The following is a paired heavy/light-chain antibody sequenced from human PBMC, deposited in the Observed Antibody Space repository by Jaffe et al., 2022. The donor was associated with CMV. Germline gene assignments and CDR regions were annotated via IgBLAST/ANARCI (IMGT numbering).Heavy chain of an antibody. D-gene: IGHD3-3*01. CDR2: IIPIFGTA. CDR3: ARDQKSYDFWSGYQYYYYGMDV. J-gene: IGHJ6*02. V-gene: IGHV1-69*01. CDR1: GGTFSSYA. Sequence: QVQLVQSGAEVKKPGSSVKVSCKASGGTFSSYAISWVRQAPGQGLEWMGGIIPIFGTANYAQKFQGRVTITADESTSTAYMELSSLRSEDTAVYYCARDQKSYDFWSGYQYYYYGMDVWGQGTTVTVSS.
Light chain of an antibody. CDR2: EVS. V-gene: IGLV2-23*02. CDR3: CSYAGSSPYV. Sequence: QSALTQPASVSGSPGQSITISCTGTSSDVGSYNLVSWYQQHPGKAPKLMIYEVSKRPSGVSNRFSGSKSGNTASLTISGLQAEDEADYYCCSYAGSSPYVFGTGTKVTVL. J-gene: IGLJ1*01. CDR1: SSDVGSYNL.